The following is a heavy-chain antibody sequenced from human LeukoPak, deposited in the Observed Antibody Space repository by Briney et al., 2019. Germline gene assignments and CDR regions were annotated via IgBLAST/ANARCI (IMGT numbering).Heavy chain of an antibody. Sequence: GGSLRLSCAASGFTFSNYGLSWVRQAPGKGLEWVSGITGSGGSTYYADSVKGRFTISRDNSKNTLYLQMNSLRAEDTAVYYCAKDRGSSHGAVDYWGQGTLVTVSS. CDR3: AKDRGSSHGAVDY. CDR2: ITGSGGST. V-gene: IGHV3-23*01. D-gene: IGHD6-19*01. CDR1: GFTFSNYG. J-gene: IGHJ4*02.